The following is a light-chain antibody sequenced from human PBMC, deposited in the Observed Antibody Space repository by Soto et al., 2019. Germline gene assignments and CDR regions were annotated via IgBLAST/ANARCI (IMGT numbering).Light chain of an antibody. V-gene: IGLV2-23*01. CDR1: SSDVGNYNL. Sequence: QSVLTQPASVSGFPGQPITISCTGTSSDVGNYNLVSWYQQHPGKAPKLMIYEGSKRPSGVSNRFSGSKSGNTASLTISGLQAEDEADYYCCSYLGSSTFVFGGGTKLTVL. CDR2: EGS. CDR3: CSYLGSSTFV. J-gene: IGLJ3*02.